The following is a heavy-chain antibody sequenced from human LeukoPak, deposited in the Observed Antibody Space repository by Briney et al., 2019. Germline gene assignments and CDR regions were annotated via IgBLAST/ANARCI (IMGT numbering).Heavy chain of an antibody. CDR1: GFTFTKSA. Sequence: GGSLRLSCAASGFTFTKSAMTWVRQAPGKGLEWVSTVSGSGGNTYYADSVKGRFTISRDNSENTLYLQMNSLRAQDTAVYYCAKSLAVPGSPDYWGLGTLVTVSS. CDR2: VSGSGGNT. D-gene: IGHD6-19*01. J-gene: IGHJ4*02. CDR3: AKSLAVPGSPDY. V-gene: IGHV3-23*01.